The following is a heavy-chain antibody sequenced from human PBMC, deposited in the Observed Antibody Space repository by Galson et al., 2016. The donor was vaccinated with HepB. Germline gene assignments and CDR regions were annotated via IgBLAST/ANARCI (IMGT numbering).Heavy chain of an antibody. D-gene: IGHD6-19*01. Sequence: SLRLSCAASGFSFDDYAMHWVRHAPGKGLEWVSGIGWNSGSTGYVDSVKGRFTISRDNAKNSLYLQMNSLRVEDTALYYCAKGTGRYSSDWGFLMDVWGQVTTVTVSS. CDR3: AKGTGRYSSDWGFLMDV. J-gene: IGHJ6*02. V-gene: IGHV3-9*01. CDR1: GFSFDDYA. CDR2: IGWNSGST.